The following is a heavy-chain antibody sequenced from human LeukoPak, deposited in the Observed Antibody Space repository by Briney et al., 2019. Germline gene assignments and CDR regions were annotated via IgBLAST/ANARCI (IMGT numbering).Heavy chain of an antibody. D-gene: IGHD1-14*01. CDR1: GFTFSSYS. Sequence: GGSLRLSCAASGFTFSSYSMNWVRQAPGKGLEWVSSISSSSSYIYCADSVKGRFTISRDNAKNSLYLQMNSLRAEDTAVYYCARDKAGTTPYYYYSMDVRGKGTTVTVSS. CDR2: ISSSSSYI. V-gene: IGHV3-21*01. J-gene: IGHJ6*03. CDR3: ARDKAGTTPYYYYSMDV.